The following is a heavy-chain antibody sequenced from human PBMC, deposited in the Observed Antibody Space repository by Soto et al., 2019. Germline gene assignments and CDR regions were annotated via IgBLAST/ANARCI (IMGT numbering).Heavy chain of an antibody. CDR2: ISPYNGNT. Sequence: QVQLVQSGAEVKKPGASVKVSCKASGYTFTSYGISWVRQAPGQGLEWMGWISPYNGNTNYAQKLQGRVTMTTDTSTSTADMELRSLRSDDTAVYYCARAKSAGATSRGAFDIWGQGTMVTVSS. CDR3: ARAKSAGATSRGAFDI. CDR1: GYTFTSYG. D-gene: IGHD1-26*01. V-gene: IGHV1-18*01. J-gene: IGHJ3*02.